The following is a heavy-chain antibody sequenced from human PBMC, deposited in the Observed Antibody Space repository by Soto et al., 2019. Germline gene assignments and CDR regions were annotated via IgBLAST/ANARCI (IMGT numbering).Heavy chain of an antibody. CDR2: ICSGGST. Sequence: GGFLRLSCASSGCTVSSNYMSWVRQAPGKGLEWVSDICSGGSTNYSDSVKGRFTISRDNTKNTLLLQQNGRRTGDAAVVYFGARDTPAAALDYWGQGNRVTVSA. V-gene: IGHV3-53*01. J-gene: IGHJ4*02. CDR3: GARDTPAAALDY. D-gene: IGHD6-25*01. CDR1: GCTVSSNY.